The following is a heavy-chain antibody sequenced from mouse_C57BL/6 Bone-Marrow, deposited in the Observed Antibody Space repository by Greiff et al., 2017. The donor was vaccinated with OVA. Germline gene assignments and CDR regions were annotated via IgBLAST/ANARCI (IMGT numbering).Heavy chain of an antibody. D-gene: IGHD1-1*01. Sequence: VQLQQSGAELVRPGASVKLSCTASGFNIKDDYMHWVKQRPEQGLEWIGWIDPENGDTEYASKFQGKATITADTSSNTAYLQLSSLTSEDTAVYYCAPGSRFDSWGQGTTLTVSS. CDR3: APGSRFDS. V-gene: IGHV14-4*01. J-gene: IGHJ2*01. CDR2: IDPENGDT. CDR1: GFNIKDDY.